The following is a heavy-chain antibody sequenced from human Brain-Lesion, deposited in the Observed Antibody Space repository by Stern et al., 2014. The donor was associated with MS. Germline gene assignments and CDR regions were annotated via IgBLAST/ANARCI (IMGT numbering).Heavy chain of an antibody. Sequence: VQLVESGAEVKKPGASVKVSCKTSGYIFTGYYIHWVRQAPGQGLAWMAWINPNTGGTKAAQKFQGRVTMSRDTSISTAYVELSSLTSDDTAVYYCARDQRGITIFGVVTDYYYLGMDVWGQGTTVTVSS. D-gene: IGHD3-3*01. CDR3: ARDQRGITIFGVVTDYYYLGMDV. CDR2: INPNTGGT. V-gene: IGHV1-2*02. J-gene: IGHJ6*02. CDR1: GYIFTGYY.